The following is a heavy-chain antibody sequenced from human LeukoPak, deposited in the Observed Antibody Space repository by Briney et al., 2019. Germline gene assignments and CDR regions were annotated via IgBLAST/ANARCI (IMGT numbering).Heavy chain of an antibody. CDR2: FDPEDGET. D-gene: IGHD4-17*01. J-gene: IGHJ4*02. CDR3: AKDRYGDSLYYFDY. Sequence: ASVKVSCKVSGYTLTELSMHWVRQAPGKGLEWMGGFDPEDGETIYAQKFQGRVTMTEDTSTDTAYVELSSLRSEDTAVYYCAKDRYGDSLYYFDYWGQGTLVTVSS. V-gene: IGHV1-24*01. CDR1: GYTLTELS.